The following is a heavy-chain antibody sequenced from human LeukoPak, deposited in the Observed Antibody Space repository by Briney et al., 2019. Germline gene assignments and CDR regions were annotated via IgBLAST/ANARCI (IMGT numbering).Heavy chain of an antibody. CDR1: GYTFTGYY. CDR3: ARDLTSIAARPAGVCYMDV. J-gene: IGHJ6*03. D-gene: IGHD6-6*01. V-gene: IGHV1-2*02. CDR2: INPNRGGT. Sequence: ASVKVSCKASGYTFTGYYMHWVRQALGQGVGWRGWINPNRGGTNYAQKFQGRVTMTRDTSISTAYMELSRLRSDDTAVYYRARDLTSIAARPAGVCYMDVWGKGTTVTVSS.